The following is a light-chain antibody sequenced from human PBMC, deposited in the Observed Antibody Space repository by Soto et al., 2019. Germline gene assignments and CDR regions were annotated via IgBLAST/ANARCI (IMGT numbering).Light chain of an antibody. J-gene: IGKJ2*01. V-gene: IGKV3-20*01. CDR1: QRVTSSY. CDR2: DAS. Sequence: EIVLTQSPGTLSLSPGERATLSCRASQRVTSSYLAWYQQKPGQAPRLLIYDASSRATGIPDRFSGSGSGTDFTLTISRLEPEDFAVYYCLQYGSSPYTFGQGTKLEIK. CDR3: LQYGSSPYT.